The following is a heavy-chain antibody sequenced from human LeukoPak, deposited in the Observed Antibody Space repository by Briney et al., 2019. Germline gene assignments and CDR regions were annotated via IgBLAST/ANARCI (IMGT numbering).Heavy chain of an antibody. CDR3: ARHPHGSQLAQVWFDP. Sequence: SETLSLTCTVSGGSISSSSYYWGWIRQPPGKGLEWIGSIYYSGSTYYNPSLKSRVTISVDTSKNRFSLKLSSVTAADTAVYYCARHPHGSQLAQVWFDPRGQGTLVTVSS. CDR1: GGSISSSSYY. CDR2: IYYSGST. J-gene: IGHJ5*02. V-gene: IGHV4-39*01. D-gene: IGHD6-13*01.